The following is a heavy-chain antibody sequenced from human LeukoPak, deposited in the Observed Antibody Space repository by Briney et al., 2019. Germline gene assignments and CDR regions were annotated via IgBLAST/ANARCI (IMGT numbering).Heavy chain of an antibody. J-gene: IGHJ3*02. CDR1: GGTFSSYA. V-gene: IGHV1-69*05. CDR3: ARDGVGATVLVAFDT. Sequence: SVKVSCKASGGTFSSYAISWVRQAPGQGLEWMGGIIPIFGTANYAQKFQGRVTITTDESTSTAYMELSSLRSEDTAVYYCARDGVGATVLVAFDTWGQGTMVTVSS. D-gene: IGHD1-26*01. CDR2: IIPIFGTA.